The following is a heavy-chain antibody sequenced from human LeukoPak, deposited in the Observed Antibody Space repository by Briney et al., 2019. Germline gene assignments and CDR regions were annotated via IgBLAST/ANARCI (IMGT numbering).Heavy chain of an antibody. CDR3: ARVGIGTTFFDY. CDR2: INPNSGVT. D-gene: IGHD1-1*01. V-gene: IGHV1-2*06. CDR1: GYTFRGDY. J-gene: IGHJ4*02. Sequence: ASVKVSCKASGYTFRGDYMHWVRQAPGQGLEWMGRINPNSGVTNYAQNFQGRVTVTRDTSISTAYMELSRLGSDDTAVYYCARVGIGTTFFDYWGQGTLVTVSS.